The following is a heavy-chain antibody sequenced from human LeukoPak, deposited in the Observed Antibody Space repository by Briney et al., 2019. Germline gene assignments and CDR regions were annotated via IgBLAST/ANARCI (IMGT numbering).Heavy chain of an antibody. V-gene: IGHV4-4*09. CDR3: ARIPLGYSGAYYFDY. D-gene: IGHD5-12*01. J-gene: IGHJ4*02. CDR1: RGSISGSSRSYY. CDR2: ISSSGSV. Sequence: SETLSLTCTVSRGSISGSSRSYYWSWLRQPPGKGLEWIGYISSSGSVNDNPSLRSRVTISVDTSKNQFFLNLSSVSAADTAVYYCARIPLGYSGAYYFDYWGQGTLVTVSP.